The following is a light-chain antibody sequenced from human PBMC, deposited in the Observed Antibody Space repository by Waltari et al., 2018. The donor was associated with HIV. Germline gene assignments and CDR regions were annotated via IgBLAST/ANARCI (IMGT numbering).Light chain of an antibody. V-gene: IGLV2-23*02. Sequence: QSALTQPASVSGSPGQSITISCTGTSSDVGGYNYVSWYQQHPGKAPKLMFYDVTKRPSGVSNRFAGSKSGNTASLTSSGLQAEDEADYYCCSYAGSGTWVFGGGTKLTVL. CDR1: SSDVGGYNY. CDR3: CSYAGSGTWV. J-gene: IGLJ3*02. CDR2: DVT.